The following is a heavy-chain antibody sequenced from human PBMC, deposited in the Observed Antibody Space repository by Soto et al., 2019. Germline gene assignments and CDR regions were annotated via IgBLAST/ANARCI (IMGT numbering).Heavy chain of an antibody. J-gene: IGHJ5*02. CDR2: ISAYNGNT. Sequence: ASVKVSCKASGYTFTGYGVSWVRQAPGQGLEWMGWISAYNGNTNYAQKLQGRVTMTTDTSTSTAYMELRSLKTEDTAVYYCTTDPRHSWSWVSWGQGTLVTVSS. D-gene: IGHD2-15*01. CDR3: TTDPRHSWSWVS. CDR1: GYTFTGYG. V-gene: IGHV1-18*01.